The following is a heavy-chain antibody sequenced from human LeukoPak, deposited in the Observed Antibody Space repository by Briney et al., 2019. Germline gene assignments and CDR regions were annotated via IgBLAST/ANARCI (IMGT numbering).Heavy chain of an antibody. V-gene: IGHV3-33*06. CDR2: IWYDGSNK. J-gene: IGHJ4*02. D-gene: IGHD3-3*01. Sequence: GRSLRLSCAASGFTFSSYGMHWVRQAPGKGLEWVAVIWYDGSNKYYADSVKGRFTISRDNYKNTLYLQMNSLRAEDTAVYYCAKDRTIYDFWSGYYSPFCFDYWGQGTLVTVSS. CDR1: GFTFSSYG. CDR3: AKDRTIYDFWSGYYSPFCFDY.